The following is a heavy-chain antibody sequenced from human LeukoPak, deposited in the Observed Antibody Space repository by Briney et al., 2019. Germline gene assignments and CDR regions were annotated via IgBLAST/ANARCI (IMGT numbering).Heavy chain of an antibody. D-gene: IGHD3-10*01. CDR3: AKDASDYYGSGSVPYYFDY. CDR2: ISYVGSNK. Sequence: PGGSLRLSCAASGFTFSSYGMHWVRQAPGKGLEWVAVISYVGSNKYYADSVKGRFTISRDNSKNTLYLQMNSLRAEDTAVYYCAKDASDYYGSGSVPYYFDYWGQGTLVTVSS. V-gene: IGHV3-30*18. CDR1: GFTFSSYG. J-gene: IGHJ4*02.